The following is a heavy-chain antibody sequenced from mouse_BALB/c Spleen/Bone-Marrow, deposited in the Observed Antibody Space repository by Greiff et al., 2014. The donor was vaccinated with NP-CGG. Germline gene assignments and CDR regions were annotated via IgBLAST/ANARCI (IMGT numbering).Heavy chain of an antibody. V-gene: IGHV1S135*01. Sequence: VQLQQPGPELVKPGPSVKVSCKASGYAFTNYNMNWVKQSHGKSLEWIGYIDPYSGGTNYNQKFRGKATLTVDKSSSTAYMHLNSLTSEDSAVYYCSRGVLAYFDYWGQGTTLTVSS. J-gene: IGHJ2*01. CDR2: IDPYSGGT. CDR1: GYAFTNYN. CDR3: SRGVLAYFDY. D-gene: IGHD2-14*01.